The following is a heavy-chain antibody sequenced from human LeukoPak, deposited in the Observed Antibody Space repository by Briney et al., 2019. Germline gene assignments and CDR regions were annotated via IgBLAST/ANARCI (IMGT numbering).Heavy chain of an antibody. J-gene: IGHJ4*02. CDR2: IRYDGSNK. D-gene: IGHD3-10*01. CDR3: AKDGETYYYGSGNYFDY. CDR1: GFTFSSYG. V-gene: IGHV3-30*02. Sequence: GGSLRLSCAASGFTFSSYGMHWVRQAPGKGLEWVAFIRYDGSNKYYADSVKGRFTISRDNSKNTLYLQMNSLRAEDTAVYYCAKDGETYYYGSGNYFDYWGQGTLVTVSS.